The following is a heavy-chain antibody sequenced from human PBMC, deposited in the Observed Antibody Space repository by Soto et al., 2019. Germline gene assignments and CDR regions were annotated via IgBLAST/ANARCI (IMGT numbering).Heavy chain of an antibody. D-gene: IGHD3-3*01. Sequence: ASVKVSCKVSGYTLTELSMHWVRQAPGKGLEWMGGFDPEDGETIYAQKFQGRVTMTEDTSTDTAYMELSSLRSEDTAVYYCATKKTYDFWSEYAFDIWGQGTMVTVSS. CDR1: GYTLTELS. CDR3: ATKKTYDFWSEYAFDI. J-gene: IGHJ3*02. CDR2: FDPEDGET. V-gene: IGHV1-24*01.